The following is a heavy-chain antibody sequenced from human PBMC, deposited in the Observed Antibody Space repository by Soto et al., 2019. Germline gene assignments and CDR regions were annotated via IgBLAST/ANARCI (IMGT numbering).Heavy chain of an antibody. Sequence: PSETVSLTCTVSVVSISSSSYYCGWIRQPPWKGLEWIGSIYYSGSTYYNPSLKSRVTISVDTSKNQFSLKLSSVTAADTAVYYCASERRGYRHGNYSSYGMEVWGQATTV. D-gene: IGHD5-18*01. J-gene: IGHJ6*01. CDR3: ASERRGYRHGNYSSYGMEV. CDR1: VVSISSSSYY. CDR2: IYYSGST. V-gene: IGHV4-39*01.